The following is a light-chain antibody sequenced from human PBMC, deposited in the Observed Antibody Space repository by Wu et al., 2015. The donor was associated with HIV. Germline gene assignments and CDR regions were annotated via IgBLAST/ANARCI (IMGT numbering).Light chain of an antibody. Sequence: EIAMTQSPATLSVSPGERVTLSCRASQSVSSKLAWYQHKPGQAPRLLIYGASTRATGFPPRFSGSGSGTDFHLTISSLAPEDSAVYYCQQRDAWPLTFGGGPRVEIK. CDR2: GAS. V-gene: IGKV3-15*01. J-gene: IGKJ4*01. CDR1: QSVSSK. CDR3: QQRDAWPLT.